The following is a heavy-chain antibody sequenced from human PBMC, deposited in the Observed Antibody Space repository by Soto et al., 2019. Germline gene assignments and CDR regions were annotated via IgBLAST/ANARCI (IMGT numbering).Heavy chain of an antibody. D-gene: IGHD6-13*01. CDR2: IYSGGST. V-gene: IGHV3-66*01. J-gene: IGHJ4*02. CDR1: GFTVSSNY. CDR3: ARARIAAAPLGY. Sequence: EVQLVESGGGLVQPGGSLRPSCAASGFTVSSNYMSWFRKAPGKGLGWVSVIYSGGSTYYADSVKGRFTISRDNSKNTLYLQMNSLRAEDTAVYYCARARIAAAPLGYWGQGTLVTVSS.